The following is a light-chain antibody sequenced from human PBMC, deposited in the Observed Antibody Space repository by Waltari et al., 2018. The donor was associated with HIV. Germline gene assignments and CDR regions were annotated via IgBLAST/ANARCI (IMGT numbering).Light chain of an antibody. J-gene: IGKJ3*01. CDR1: QSVSSK. CDR2: GVS. Sequence: EIVMLQSPATLSVSPGERATLSCRASQSVSSKLAWYQQKPGQPPRLLIYGVSTRVTGIPARFSGSGSGQEFSLTISSLQSEDFGIYYCHRYNHWPPETFGPGTKVD. V-gene: IGKV3-15*01. CDR3: HRYNHWPPET.